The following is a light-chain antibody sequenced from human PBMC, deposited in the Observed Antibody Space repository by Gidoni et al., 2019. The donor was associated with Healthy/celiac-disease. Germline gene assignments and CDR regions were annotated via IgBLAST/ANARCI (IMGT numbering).Light chain of an antibody. V-gene: IGKV3-15*01. CDR1: QSVRSN. J-gene: IGKJ5*01. CDR3: QQYNNWPPSIT. CDR2: GSS. Sequence: EIVMTQSPATLSVSPGERATLSCTASQSVRSNLAWYQQKPGQAPRLLIYGSSTRATGIPARCRGSGSGTECTLTISSLQSEDFAVYYCQQYNNWPPSITFGQGTRLEIK.